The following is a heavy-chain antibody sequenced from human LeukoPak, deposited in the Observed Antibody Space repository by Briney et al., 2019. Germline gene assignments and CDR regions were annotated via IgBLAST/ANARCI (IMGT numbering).Heavy chain of an antibody. Sequence: GESLKIPCKGSGSRFTSYWIGWARQMPGKGLEWIGLIYPGDCDTRYSPSFQGQVTISADKSNSTAYLQWSSLKASDTAMYYCARRYYGSGSYYNWFDPWGQGTLVTVSS. CDR2: IYPGDCDT. D-gene: IGHD3-10*01. CDR3: ARRYYGSGSYYNWFDP. CDR1: GSRFTSYW. J-gene: IGHJ5*02. V-gene: IGHV5-51*01.